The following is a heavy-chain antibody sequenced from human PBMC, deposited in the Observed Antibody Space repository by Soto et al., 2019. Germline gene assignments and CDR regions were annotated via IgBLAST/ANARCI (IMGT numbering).Heavy chain of an antibody. V-gene: IGHV3-23*01. J-gene: IGHJ4*02. CDR1: GFNFRIYA. D-gene: IGHD1-26*01. CDR2: MIGDGSSW. CDR3: AKDLRPDGRYDLDY. Sequence: EVQLLESGGGLAQAGGSLRLSCAASGFNFRIYAMNCVRQAPGKGLEWVSVMIGDGSSWDYADSVRGRFTISRDNSKNTLYLQMNSLRAEDTAVYYCAKDLRPDGRYDLDYWGQGTLVTVSS.